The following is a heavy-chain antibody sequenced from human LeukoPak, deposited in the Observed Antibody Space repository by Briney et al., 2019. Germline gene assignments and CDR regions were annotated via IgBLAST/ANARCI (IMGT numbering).Heavy chain of an antibody. CDR2: IYIADSDT. Sequence: GESLKISCQGSGYIFTSSWIGRVRQMPGKGLEWMGIIYIADSDTRYSPSFQGQVTISADKATSTAYLQWSSLKASDTAIYYCAKQKYCSGGSCFQDYDAFDIWGQGTMVSVSS. V-gene: IGHV5-51*01. CDR1: GYIFTSSW. D-gene: IGHD2-15*01. J-gene: IGHJ3*02. CDR3: AKQKYCSGGSCFQDYDAFDI.